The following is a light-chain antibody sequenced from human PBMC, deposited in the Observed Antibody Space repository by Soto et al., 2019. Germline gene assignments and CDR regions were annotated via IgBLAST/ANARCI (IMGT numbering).Light chain of an antibody. CDR1: QSVSGRY. V-gene: IGKV3-20*01. CDR3: QQYGSSPRT. Sequence: EIVLTQSPGTLSLSPGERATLSCGASQSVSGRYLAWYQQKPGQAPRLLIYDASSRAPGIPDRFSGSGSGTDFTLTISRLEPEDFAVYYCQQYGSSPRTFGQGTKVEIK. CDR2: DAS. J-gene: IGKJ1*01.